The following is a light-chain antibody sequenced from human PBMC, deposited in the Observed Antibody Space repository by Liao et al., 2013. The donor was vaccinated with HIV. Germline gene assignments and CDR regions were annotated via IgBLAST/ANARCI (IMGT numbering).Light chain of an antibody. V-gene: IGLV3-25*03. CDR3: QSADINGPFVI. Sequence: SYELTQPPSVSVSPGQTARITCTGEALTKKYVYWYQQKPGQAPVVVMKKDTERPSGIPDRFSGSSSGTTVTLTITGVQAEDEADYHCQSADINGPFVIFGGGTKLTVL. CDR1: ALTKKY. CDR2: KDT. J-gene: IGLJ2*01.